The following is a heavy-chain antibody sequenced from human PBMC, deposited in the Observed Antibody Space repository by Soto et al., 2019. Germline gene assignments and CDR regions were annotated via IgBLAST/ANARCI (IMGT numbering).Heavy chain of an antibody. D-gene: IGHD3-16*01. CDR2: ISYDGSNK. Sequence: PGGSLRLSCAASGFTFSSYGMHWVRQAPGKGLEWVAVISYDGSNKYYADSVKGRFTISRDNSKNTLYLQMNSLRAEDTAVYYCAKGPVSYYYYYYGMAVWGQGTTVTVSS. V-gene: IGHV3-30*18. CDR1: GFTFSSYG. CDR3: AKGPVSYYYYYYGMAV. J-gene: IGHJ6*02.